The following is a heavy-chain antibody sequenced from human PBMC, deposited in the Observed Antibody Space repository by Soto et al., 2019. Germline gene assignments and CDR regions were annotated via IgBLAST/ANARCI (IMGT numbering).Heavy chain of an antibody. CDR1: GDSISSSSYC. CDR2: IYYSGST. J-gene: IGHJ4*02. CDR3: ARSGGLQHIDY. D-gene: IGHD4-4*01. Sequence: PSETLSLTCTVSGDSISSSSYCWGWIRQPPGKGLEWIGSIYYSGSTDYNPSLKSRVTISVDTSKNQFSLKLTSVTAADTAVHYCARSGGLQHIDYWGQGTLVTVSS. V-gene: IGHV4-39*01.